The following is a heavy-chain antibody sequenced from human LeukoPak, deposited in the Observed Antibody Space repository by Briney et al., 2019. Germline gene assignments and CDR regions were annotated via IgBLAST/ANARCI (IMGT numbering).Heavy chain of an antibody. Sequence: ASVKVSCKASGYTFTSYDINWVRQAPGQGLEWMGWMNPNSGNTDYAQKFQGRVTMTRNTSISTAYMELSSLRSEDTAVYYCARGGGCSYDYSMDVWGQGTTVTASS. V-gene: IGHV1-8*01. D-gene: IGHD3-16*01. CDR2: MNPNSGNT. CDR3: ARGGGCSYDYSMDV. CDR1: GYTFTSYD. J-gene: IGHJ6*02.